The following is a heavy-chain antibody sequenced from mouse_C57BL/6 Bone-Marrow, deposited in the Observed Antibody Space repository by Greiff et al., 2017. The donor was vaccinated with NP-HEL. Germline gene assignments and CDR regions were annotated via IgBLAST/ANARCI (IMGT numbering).Heavy chain of an antibody. CDR3: VRHGNYDGYSAWFAY. Sequence: EVQRVESGGGLVQPKGSLKLSCAASGFSFNTYAMNWVRQAPGKGLEWVARIRSKSNNYATYYADSVKDRFTISRDDSESMLDLQMNNLKTEDTAMYYCVRHGNYDGYSAWFAYWGQGTLVTVSA. J-gene: IGHJ3*01. V-gene: IGHV10-1*01. CDR2: IRSKSNNYAT. CDR1: GFSFNTYA. D-gene: IGHD2-3*01.